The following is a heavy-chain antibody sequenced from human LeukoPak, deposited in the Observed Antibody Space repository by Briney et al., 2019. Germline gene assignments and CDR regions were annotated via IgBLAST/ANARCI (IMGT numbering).Heavy chain of an antibody. CDR2: IIPIFGTA. CDR3: AREGMVAQNYFDY. J-gene: IGHJ4*02. CDR1: GGTFSSYA. D-gene: IGHD1-26*01. Sequence: SVKVSCKASGGTFSSYAISWVRQAPGQGLEWMGRIIPIFGTANYAQKFQGRVTITTDESTSTAYMELSSLRSEDTAVYYCAREGMVAQNYFDYWAREPWSPSPQ. V-gene: IGHV1-69*05.